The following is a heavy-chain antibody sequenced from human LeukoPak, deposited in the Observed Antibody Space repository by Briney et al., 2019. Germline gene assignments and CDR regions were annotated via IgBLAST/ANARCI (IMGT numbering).Heavy chain of an antibody. Sequence: SETLSLTCAVYGGSFNGYYWSWIRQPPGKGLEWIGEINHSGSTNYNPSHKSRVTISVDTSRNQFSLKLSSVTAADTAMYYCARKGNSYGYNYWGQGTLVTVSS. CDR2: INHSGST. D-gene: IGHD5-18*01. V-gene: IGHV4-34*01. CDR1: GGSFNGYY. J-gene: IGHJ4*02. CDR3: ARKGNSYGYNY.